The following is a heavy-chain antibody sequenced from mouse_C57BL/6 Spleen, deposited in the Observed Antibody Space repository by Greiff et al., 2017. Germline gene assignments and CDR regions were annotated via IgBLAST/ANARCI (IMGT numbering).Heavy chain of an antibody. CDR2: INPNNGGT. D-gene: IGHD2-4*01. CDR1: GYTFTDYN. V-gene: IGHV1-18*01. CDR3: ARTPYDYDDWYFDV. J-gene: IGHJ1*03. Sequence: EVQLVESGPELVKPGASVKIPCKASGYTFTDYNMDWVKQSHGKSLEWIGDINPNNGGTIYNQKFKGKATLTVDKSSSTAYMELRSLTSEDTAVYYCARTPYDYDDWYFDVWGTGTTVTVSS.